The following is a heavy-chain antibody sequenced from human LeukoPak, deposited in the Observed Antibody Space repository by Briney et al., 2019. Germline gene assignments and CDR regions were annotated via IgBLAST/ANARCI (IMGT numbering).Heavy chain of an antibody. Sequence: SETLSLTCTVSGGSISSYYWSWLRQPAGKGLEWIGRIYTSGSTNYNPSLKSRVTMSVDTSKNQFSLKLSSVTAADTAVYYCARDGLVVVVAATQLNYFDYWGQGTLVTVSS. CDR3: ARDGLVVVVAATQLNYFDY. J-gene: IGHJ4*02. CDR1: GGSISSYY. D-gene: IGHD2-15*01. CDR2: IYTSGST. V-gene: IGHV4-4*07.